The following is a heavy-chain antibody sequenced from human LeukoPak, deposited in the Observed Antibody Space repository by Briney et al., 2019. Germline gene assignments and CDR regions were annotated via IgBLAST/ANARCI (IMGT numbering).Heavy chain of an antibody. CDR2: INHSGST. CDR1: SGSFSGYY. CDR3: ARGGVVVAAIDY. Sequence: PSETLSLTCAVYSGSFSGYYWSWIRQPPGKGLEWIGEINHSGSTNYNPSLKSRVTISVDTSKNRFSLKLSSVTAADTAVYYCARGGVVVAAIDYWGQGTLVTVSS. J-gene: IGHJ4*02. V-gene: IGHV4-34*01. D-gene: IGHD2-15*01.